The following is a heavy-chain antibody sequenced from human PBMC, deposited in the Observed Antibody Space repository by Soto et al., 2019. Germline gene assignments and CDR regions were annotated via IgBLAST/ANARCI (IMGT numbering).Heavy chain of an antibody. J-gene: IGHJ4*02. CDR2: IVVGSGNT. CDR3: AAEYYKQLGNFDY. CDR1: GFTFTSSA. D-gene: IGHD6-6*01. Sequence: SVKVSCKASGFTFTSSAVQWVRQARGQRLEWIGWIVVGSGNTNYAQKFQERVTITRDMSTSTAYMELSSLRSEDTAVYYCAAEYYKQLGNFDYWGQGTLVTVSS. V-gene: IGHV1-58*01.